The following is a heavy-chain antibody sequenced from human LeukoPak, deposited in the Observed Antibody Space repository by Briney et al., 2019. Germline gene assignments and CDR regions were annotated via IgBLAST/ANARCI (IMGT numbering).Heavy chain of an antibody. CDR3: ARGRVATIIGYYYYYMDV. J-gene: IGHJ6*03. D-gene: IGHD5-12*01. CDR2: INHSGST. Sequence: SETLSLTRAVYGGSFSGYYWSWIRQPPGKGLEWIGEINHSGSTNYNPSLKSRVTISVDTSKNQFSLKLSSVTAADTAVYYCARGRVATIIGYYYYYMDVWGKGTTVTVSS. V-gene: IGHV4-34*01. CDR1: GGSFSGYY.